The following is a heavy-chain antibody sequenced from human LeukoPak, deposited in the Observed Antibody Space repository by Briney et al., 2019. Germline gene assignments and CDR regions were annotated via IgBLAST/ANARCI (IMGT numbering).Heavy chain of an antibody. CDR1: GYSVTSFD. J-gene: IGHJ6*02. CDR3: ARGSMTTVGLYYYYYGMDV. Sequence: SVTLSCTSSGYSVTSFDINWGRMATGPGLGWLGWMNLNRGIKGYAKKFQGRVTMTRNTSIGTAYMELCSLRSEDTAVYYCARGSMTTVGLYYYYYGMDVWGQGTTVTVSS. CDR2: MNLNRGIK. D-gene: IGHD4-23*01. V-gene: IGHV1-8*01.